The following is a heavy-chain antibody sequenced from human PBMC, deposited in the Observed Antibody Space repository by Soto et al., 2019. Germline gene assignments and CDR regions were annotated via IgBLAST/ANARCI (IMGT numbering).Heavy chain of an antibody. J-gene: IGHJ4*02. Sequence: QGQLVEPGGGLVKLGGPLRPSCAVPGFTFSDYNMTGIRRAPGKGLEWVSYISSSTSHTNYADSVKGRFTISRDNAKNSLFLQMNSLRAEDTAVYYCARGRGAAADYFDFWGQGTLVTVSS. CDR1: GFTFSDYN. CDR3: ARGRGAAADYFDF. V-gene: IGHV3-11*05. CDR2: ISSSTSHT. D-gene: IGHD6-13*01.